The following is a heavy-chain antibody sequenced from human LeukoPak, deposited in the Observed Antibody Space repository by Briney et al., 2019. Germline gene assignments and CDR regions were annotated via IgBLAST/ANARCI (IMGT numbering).Heavy chain of an antibody. CDR1: GYTFTGYY. CDR2: INPNSGDT. V-gene: IGHV1-2*02. D-gene: IGHD3-22*01. CDR3: AREGSSGYYLLY. J-gene: IGHJ4*02. Sequence: ASVTVSCKASGYTFTGYYMHWVRQAPGQGLEWMGWINPNSGDTNFAQKFQGRVTMTRDTSISTAYMELSRLRSDDTAVYYCAREGSSGYYLLYWGQGTLVTVSS.